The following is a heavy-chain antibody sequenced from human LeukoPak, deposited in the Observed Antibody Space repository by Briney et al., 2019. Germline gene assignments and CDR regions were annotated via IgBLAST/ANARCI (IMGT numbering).Heavy chain of an antibody. D-gene: IGHD6-19*01. CDR2: IKSKADGGTT. CDR1: GLTFSNAW. V-gene: IGHV3-15*01. Sequence: GGSLRLSCAASGLTFSNAWVSWVRQAPGKELEWVGRIKSKADGGTTEYAAPVKGRFTISRDDSKNILSLQMNSLKTEETAVYFCSTPRREVAVAGGDYWGQGTLVTVSS. CDR3: STPRREVAVAGGDY. J-gene: IGHJ4*02.